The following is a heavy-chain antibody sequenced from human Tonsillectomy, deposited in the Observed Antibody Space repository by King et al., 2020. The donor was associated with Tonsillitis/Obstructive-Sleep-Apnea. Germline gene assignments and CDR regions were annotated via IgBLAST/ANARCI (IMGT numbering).Heavy chain of an antibody. Sequence: VQLVESGGGLVQPGGSLRLSCAASGFTFSSYEMNWVRQAPGKGLEWVSYISSSGSTIYYADSVKGRFNISRENAKNSLYLQMNSLRAEDTAVYYCARVKWELLHAFDIWGQGTMVTVSS. V-gene: IGHV3-48*03. CDR3: ARVKWELLHAFDI. J-gene: IGHJ3*02. D-gene: IGHD1-26*01. CDR2: ISSSGSTI. CDR1: GFTFSSYE.